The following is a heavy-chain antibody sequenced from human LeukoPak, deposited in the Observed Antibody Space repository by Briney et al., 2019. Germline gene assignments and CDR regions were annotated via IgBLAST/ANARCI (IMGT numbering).Heavy chain of an antibody. V-gene: IGHV3-23*01. J-gene: IGHJ4*02. CDR1: GFTFSSYA. D-gene: IGHD3-9*01. Sequence: GGSLRLSCAASGFTFSSYAMSWVRQAPGKGLEWVSTISGSGGSTYYADSVKGRFTISRDNSKNMLYLQMNSLRAEDTAVYYCAKGPRYNILTGYYKSHFFDYWGQGTLVTVSS. CDR2: ISGSGGST. CDR3: AKGPRYNILTGYYKSHFFDY.